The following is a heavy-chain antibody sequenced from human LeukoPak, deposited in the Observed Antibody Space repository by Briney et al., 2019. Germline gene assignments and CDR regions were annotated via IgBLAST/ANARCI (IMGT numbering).Heavy chain of an antibody. CDR2: IYYSGST. Sequence: SETLSLTCSVSGGSISSNNYYWGWIRQPPGKGLEWIGYIYYSGSTYYNPSLKSRVTISVDTSKNQFSLKLSSVTAADTAVYYCAVLHRYDYVWGSYRQNFDYWGQGTLVTVSS. J-gene: IGHJ4*02. V-gene: IGHV4-39*01. D-gene: IGHD3-16*02. CDR3: AVLHRYDYVWGSYRQNFDY. CDR1: GGSISSNNYY.